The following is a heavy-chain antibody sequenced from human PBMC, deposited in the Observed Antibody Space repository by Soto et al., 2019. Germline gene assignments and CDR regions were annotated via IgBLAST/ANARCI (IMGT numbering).Heavy chain of an antibody. CDR3: ARHGTADYYDSSGYLFWFEP. CDR2: IYYSGST. J-gene: IGHJ5*02. D-gene: IGHD3-22*01. Sequence: SETLSLTCTVSGGSISSSSYYWGWIRQPPGKGLEWIGSIYYSGSTYYNPSLKSRVTISVDTSKNQFSLKLSSVTAADTAVYYCARHGTADYYDSSGYLFWFEPWGQGTLVTVS. V-gene: IGHV4-39*01. CDR1: GGSISSSSYY.